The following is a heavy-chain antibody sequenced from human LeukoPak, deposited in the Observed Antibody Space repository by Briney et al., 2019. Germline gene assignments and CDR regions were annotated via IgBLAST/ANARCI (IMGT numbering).Heavy chain of an antibody. CDR3: ARGRLPYYYDSSGYSPEGF. J-gene: IGHJ4*02. Sequence: GASVKVSCKASGYTFTSYDINWVRQATGQGLEWMGWMNPNSGNTGYAQKFQGRVTMTRNTSISTAYMELSSLRSEDTAVYYCARGRLPYYYDSSGYSPEGFWGQGTLVTVSS. CDR1: GYTFTSYD. V-gene: IGHV1-8*02. CDR2: MNPNSGNT. D-gene: IGHD3-22*01.